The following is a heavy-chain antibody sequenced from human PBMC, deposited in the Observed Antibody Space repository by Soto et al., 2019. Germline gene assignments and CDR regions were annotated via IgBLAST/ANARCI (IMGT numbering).Heavy chain of an antibody. CDR3: GKVLVGATGQNESDS. CDR1: GGSIYRSGYY. D-gene: IGHD2-15*01. J-gene: IGHJ5*01. V-gene: IGHV4-39*01. Sequence: SETLSLTCTVSGGSIYRSGYYWGWIRQPPGRGLEWIGNIDYNGVTYSNPSLKSRVTISRDTSKNQFSLKLTSVTAADTALYYCGKVLVGATGQNESDSWGPGPLVT. CDR2: IDYNGVT.